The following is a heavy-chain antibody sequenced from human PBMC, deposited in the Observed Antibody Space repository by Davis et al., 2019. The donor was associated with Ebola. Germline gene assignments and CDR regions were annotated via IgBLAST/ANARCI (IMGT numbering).Heavy chain of an antibody. Sequence: SETLSLTCTVSGGSISNYFWTCIRQPPGKGLDWIGDVFYDGSTNYNASLKIRVTMSIDPSKNQYSLRLNSVTAADTAVYYCARHEYQLPLDYWGQGTLVTVSS. J-gene: IGHJ4*02. CDR1: GGSISNYF. CDR2: VFYDGST. CDR3: ARHEYQLPLDY. V-gene: IGHV4-59*08. D-gene: IGHD2-2*01.